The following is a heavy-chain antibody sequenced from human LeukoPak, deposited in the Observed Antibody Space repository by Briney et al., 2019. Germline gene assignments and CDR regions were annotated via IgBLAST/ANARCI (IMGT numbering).Heavy chain of an antibody. V-gene: IGHV4-59*01. CDR1: GGSISSYY. CDR3: ARSYDSSGYLN. J-gene: IGHJ4*02. CDR2: IYYSGST. D-gene: IGHD3-22*01. Sequence: SETLSLTCTVSGGSISSYYWSWIRQPPGKGLEWIGYIYYSGSTNYNPSLKSRVTISVDTSKNQFSLKLSSVTAADTAVYYCARSYDSSGYLNWGQGTLVTVSS.